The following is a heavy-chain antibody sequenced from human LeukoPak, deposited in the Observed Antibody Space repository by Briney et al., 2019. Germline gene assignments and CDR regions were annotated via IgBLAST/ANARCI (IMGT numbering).Heavy chain of an antibody. Sequence: SETLSLTCTVSGGSISGSSYYWGWIRQPPGKGLEWIGSIYYSGSTYYNPSLKSRVTISVDTSKNQFSLKLSSVTAADTAVYYCARLSPGADFDYWGQGTLVTVSS. CDR2: IYYSGST. CDR3: ARLSPGADFDY. V-gene: IGHV4-39*07. CDR1: GGSISGSSYY. J-gene: IGHJ4*02.